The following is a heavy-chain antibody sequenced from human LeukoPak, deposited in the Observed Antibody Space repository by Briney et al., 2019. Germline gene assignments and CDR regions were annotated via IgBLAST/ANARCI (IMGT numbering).Heavy chain of an antibody. D-gene: IGHD3-22*01. CDR1: GGSISSYY. CDR2: IHTSVST. CDR3: ARGLTPYYYDSSGPLPGY. J-gene: IGHJ4*02. V-gene: IGHV4-4*07. Sequence: SETLSLTCTVSGGSISSYYWSWIRQPAGKGLEWIGRIHTSVSTNYNPSLKSRVTMSVDTSKNQFSLKLSSVTAADTAVYYCARGLTPYYYDSSGPLPGYWGQGTLVTVSS.